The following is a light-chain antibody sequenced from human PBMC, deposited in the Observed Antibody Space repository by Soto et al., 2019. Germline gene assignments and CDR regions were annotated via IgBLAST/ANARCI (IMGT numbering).Light chain of an antibody. J-gene: IGLJ1*01. Sequence: QPVLTQPPSVSGAPGQRVTLSCTGSSSNIGAGYDVHWYQQLPGTAPKLLIYGNSNRPSGVPDRFSGSKSGTSASLAITGLQAEDEADYYCQSYDSSLSGLVFGTGTKLTVL. CDR3: QSYDSSLSGLV. V-gene: IGLV1-40*01. CDR1: SSNIGAGYD. CDR2: GNS.